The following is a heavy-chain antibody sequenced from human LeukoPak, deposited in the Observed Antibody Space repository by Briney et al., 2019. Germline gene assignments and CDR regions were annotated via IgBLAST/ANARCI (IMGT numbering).Heavy chain of an antibody. D-gene: IGHD2-2*02. CDR2: ISYDGSNK. V-gene: IGHV3-30-3*01. CDR3: ARGATGCSTTSCYTDH. CDR1: GFTFSSYA. Sequence: GRSLRLSCAASGFTFSSYAMHWVRQAPGKGLEWVAVISYDGSNKYYADSVKGRFTISRDNSENTLSLQMNSPRVEDTAVYYCARGATGCSTTSCYTDHWGQGTLVTVSS. J-gene: IGHJ4*02.